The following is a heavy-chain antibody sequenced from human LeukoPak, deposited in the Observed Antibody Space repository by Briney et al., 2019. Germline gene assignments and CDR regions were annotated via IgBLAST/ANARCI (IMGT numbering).Heavy chain of an antibody. V-gene: IGHV1-2*02. CDR2: INPHSGGT. CDR3: ARAGAVVDNWFDP. J-gene: IGHJ5*02. CDR1: GYTFTGYY. D-gene: IGHD2-15*01. Sequence: GASVKVSCKASGYTFTGYYIHWVRQAPGQGLEWMGWINPHSGGTNYAQKFQGGVTMTRDTSITTAYMELSSLRSDDTAVYYCARAGAVVDNWFDPWGQGTLVTVSS.